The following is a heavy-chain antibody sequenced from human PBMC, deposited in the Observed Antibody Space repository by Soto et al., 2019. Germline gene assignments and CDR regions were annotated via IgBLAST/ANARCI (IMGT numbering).Heavy chain of an antibody. CDR3: ARLSVGSSGYHHHYPPYYFDY. Sequence: QVQLVQSGAEVKKPGSSVKVSCKASGGTFSSYAISWVRQAPGQGLEWMGGIIPLFCTANYAQKFECRVPITADESTSTAYMELSSLRSEDTAVYYCARLSVGSSGYHHHYPPYYFDYWGQGTLVTVSS. V-gene: IGHV1-69*01. D-gene: IGHD3-22*01. CDR2: IIPLFCTA. CDR1: GGTFSSYA. J-gene: IGHJ4*02.